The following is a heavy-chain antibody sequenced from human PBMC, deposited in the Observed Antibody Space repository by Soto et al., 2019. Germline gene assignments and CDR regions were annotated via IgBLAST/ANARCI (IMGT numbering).Heavy chain of an antibody. Sequence: SETLSLTCTVSGGSISSYYWSWIRQPPGKGLEWIGYIYYSGSTNYNPSLKSRVTISVDTSKNQFSLKLSSVTAADTAVYYCARLGSSLRIAARPYYYYYYMDVWGKGTTVTVSS. CDR3: ARLGSSLRIAARPYYYYYYMDV. J-gene: IGHJ6*03. CDR2: IYYSGST. V-gene: IGHV4-59*08. CDR1: GGSISSYY. D-gene: IGHD6-6*01.